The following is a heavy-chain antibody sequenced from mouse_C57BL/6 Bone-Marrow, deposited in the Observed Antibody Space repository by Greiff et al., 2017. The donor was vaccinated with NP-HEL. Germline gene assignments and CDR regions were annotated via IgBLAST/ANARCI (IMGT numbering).Heavy chain of an antibody. Sequence: QVQLKQPGAELVMPGASVKLSCKASAYTFTSYWMHWVKQRPGQGLEWIGELDPSDSYTNYNQKFKGKSTLTVDKSSSTAYMQLSSLTSADSAVYYCAREGLYYGSSYEYFDVWGTGTTVTGSS. D-gene: IGHD1-1*01. J-gene: IGHJ1*03. V-gene: IGHV1-69*01. CDR2: LDPSDSYT. CDR3: AREGLYYGSSYEYFDV. CDR1: AYTFTSYW.